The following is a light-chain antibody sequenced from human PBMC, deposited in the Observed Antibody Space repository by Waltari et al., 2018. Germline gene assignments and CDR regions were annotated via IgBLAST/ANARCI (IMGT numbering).Light chain of an antibody. CDR2: WAS. CDR3: QQYYSTPLT. CDR1: KSVLSSSNNKNY. J-gene: IGKJ4*01. V-gene: IGKV4-1*01. Sequence: DIVMTQSPDSLAVSLGERATINCKSSKSVLSSSNNKNYLAWYQQKPGQPPKLLIYWASTRESGVPDRFSGSGSGTDFTLTISSLQAEDVAVYYCQQYYSTPLTFGGGTKVEIK.